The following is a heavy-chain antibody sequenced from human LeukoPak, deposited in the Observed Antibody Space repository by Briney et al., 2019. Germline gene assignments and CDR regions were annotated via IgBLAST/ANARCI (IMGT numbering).Heavy chain of an antibody. V-gene: IGHV3-30*01. CDR1: GFTFIGYA. CDR3: TRVRLPSRISLPHFDY. D-gene: IGHD2-15*01. J-gene: IGHJ4*02. Sequence: PGSSLRLSCSVSGFTFIGYAIHWVCQAPGKGLEWVAALSYDGTNKYFADSVKGRFAISRDISQNTLYLQLNNLTAEDTAVYYCTRVRLPSRISLPHFDYWGQGTLVTVSS. CDR2: LSYDGTNK.